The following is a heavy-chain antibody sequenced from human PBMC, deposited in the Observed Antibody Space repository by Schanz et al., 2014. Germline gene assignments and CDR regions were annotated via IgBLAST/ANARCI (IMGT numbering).Heavy chain of an antibody. CDR1: GYTFTSYY. J-gene: IGHJ4*02. CDR2: INPSVGNT. Sequence: QVQLVQSGAEVKKPGASVKVSCEASGYTFTSYYIHWFRQAPGQGLEWMGLINPSVGNTNYAQKFRGRVTMTRDTSTSTVNMELSSLRSEDTAVYYCTKGRTFGRWGQGTLVTVAS. D-gene: IGHD3-16*01. V-gene: IGHV1-46*01. CDR3: TKGRTFGR.